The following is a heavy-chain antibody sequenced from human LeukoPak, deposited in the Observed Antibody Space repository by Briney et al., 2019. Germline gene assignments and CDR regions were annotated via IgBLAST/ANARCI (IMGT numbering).Heavy chain of an antibody. Sequence: GGSLRLSCAASGFTFSNAWMTCVRQAPGKGLEWVGRIRSKTDGGTTDYAAPVKGRFTLSRDDSKDTLYLQMKSLKTEDTAVYYCTTGGSMVRYWGQGTLVTVSS. D-gene: IGHD3-10*01. CDR2: IRSKTDGGTT. V-gene: IGHV3-15*01. CDR3: TTGGSMVRY. J-gene: IGHJ4*02. CDR1: GFTFSNAW.